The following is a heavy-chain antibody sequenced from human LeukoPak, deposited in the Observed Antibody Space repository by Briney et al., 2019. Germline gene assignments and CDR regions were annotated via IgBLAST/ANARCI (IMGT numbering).Heavy chain of an antibody. Sequence: SETLSLTCTVSGGSISSYYWSWIRQPPGKGLEWIGYIYTSGSTNYNPSLKSRVTISVDTSKNQFSLKLSSVTAADTAVYYCARSGDGGYCSSTSCRTLDYWGQGTLVIVSS. CDR3: ARSGDGGYCSSTSCRTLDY. V-gene: IGHV4-4*09. D-gene: IGHD2-2*01. CDR2: IYTSGST. J-gene: IGHJ4*02. CDR1: GGSISSYY.